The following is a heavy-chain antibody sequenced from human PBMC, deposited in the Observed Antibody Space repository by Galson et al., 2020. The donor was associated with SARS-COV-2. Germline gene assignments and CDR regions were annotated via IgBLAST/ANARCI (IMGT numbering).Heavy chain of an antibody. CDR3: ANDNSGYSSGWYQGGPFDY. J-gene: IGHJ4*02. V-gene: IGHV3-66*01. Sequence: GGSLRLSCAASGLTVSSNYMNWVRQAPGKGLEWVSVIYSDGSTYYADSVKGRFTISRDNSKNTLYLQMNSLRAEDTAVYYCANDNSGYSSGWYQGGPFDYWGQGTLVTVSS. CDR2: IYSDGST. D-gene: IGHD6-19*01. CDR1: GLTVSSNY.